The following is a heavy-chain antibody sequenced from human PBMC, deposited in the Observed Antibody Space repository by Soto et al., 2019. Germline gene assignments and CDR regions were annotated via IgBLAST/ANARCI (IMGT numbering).Heavy chain of an antibody. CDR1: GYTFSKFG. J-gene: IGHJ4*02. Sequence: PGESLTTCCQCPGYTFSKFGIVWVPQLPGKGLEWMGIIYPRDHETRYSPSFHGKVTLSADKSINTAYLQWNSLEASDTAFYFCARSPRSSPYFDYWGQGAMVTVSS. CDR3: ARSPRSSPYFDY. CDR2: IYPRDHET. V-gene: IGHV5-51*01. D-gene: IGHD6-13*01.